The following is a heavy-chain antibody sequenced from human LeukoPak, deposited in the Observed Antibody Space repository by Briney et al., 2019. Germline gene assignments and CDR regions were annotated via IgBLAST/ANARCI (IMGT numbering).Heavy chain of an antibody. CDR1: GGSISSYY. V-gene: IGHV4-59*08. D-gene: IGHD6-13*01. CDR2: IYYSGST. J-gene: IGHJ5*02. CDR3: ARGWRGIEARGWFDP. Sequence: SETLSLTCTVSGGSISSYYWSWIRQPPGKGLEWIGYIYYSGSTNYNPSLKSRVTISVDTSKNQFSLKLSSVTAADTAVYYCARGWRGIEARGWFDPWGLGTLVTVSS.